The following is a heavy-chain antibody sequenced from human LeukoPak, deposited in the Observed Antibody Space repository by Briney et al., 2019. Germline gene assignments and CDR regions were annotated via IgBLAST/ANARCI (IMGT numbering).Heavy chain of an antibody. Sequence: GGSLRLSCAASGFTFDDYATHWVRQAPGKGLEWVSLITWDGGSTYYADSVKGRFTISRDNSKHSLYLQMNRLRTEDADLYFCANDTGGRSGFGALLIDYWGQGTLVTVSS. CDR3: ANDTGGRSGFGALLIDY. J-gene: IGHJ4*02. CDR1: GFTFDDYA. D-gene: IGHD3-10*01. CDR2: ITWDGGST. V-gene: IGHV3-43*02.